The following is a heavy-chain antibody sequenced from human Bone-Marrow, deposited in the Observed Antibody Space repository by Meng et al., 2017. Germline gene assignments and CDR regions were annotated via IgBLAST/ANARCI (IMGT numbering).Heavy chain of an antibody. J-gene: IGHJ5*02. Sequence: HSTLKEPEPTLSKPTQTLTLTLTLSGCSLSTSGVGVGWIRRPPGKALEWLALIYWNDDKRYSPSLKSRLTITKDTSKNQVVLTMTNMDPVDTATYYCAHRVMVRGVLNNWFDPWGQGTLVTVSS. CDR3: AHRVMVRGVLNNWFDP. CDR2: IYWNDDK. D-gene: IGHD3-10*01. V-gene: IGHV2-5*01. CDR1: GCSLSTSGVG.